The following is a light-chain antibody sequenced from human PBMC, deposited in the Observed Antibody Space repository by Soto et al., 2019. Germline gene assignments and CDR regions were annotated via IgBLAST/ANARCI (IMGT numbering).Light chain of an antibody. V-gene: IGKV1-5*03. J-gene: IGKJ1*01. CDR1: QRISSW. Sequence: DIQMTQSPSTLSASVGDRVTITCRASQRISSWMAWYQQKPGKAPKLLIYKASSLESGVPSRFSGSGSGTEFTLTISSLQPDDFATYYCQQYNSFWTFGQGTKVDI. CDR2: KAS. CDR3: QQYNSFWT.